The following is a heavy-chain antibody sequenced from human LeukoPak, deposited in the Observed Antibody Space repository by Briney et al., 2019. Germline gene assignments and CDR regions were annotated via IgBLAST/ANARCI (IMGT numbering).Heavy chain of an antibody. CDR2: ISGSGGGT. V-gene: IGHV3-23*01. D-gene: IGHD2-8*02. Sequence: GGSLRLSCAASGFTFSSYAMSWVRQAPGRGLEWVSSISGSGGGTYYADSVKGRFTISRDNSKNTLYLQMNSLRAEDTAVYYCAKSGAYTNWFDPWGQGTLVTVSS. CDR1: GFTFSSYA. CDR3: AKSGAYTNWFDP. J-gene: IGHJ5*02.